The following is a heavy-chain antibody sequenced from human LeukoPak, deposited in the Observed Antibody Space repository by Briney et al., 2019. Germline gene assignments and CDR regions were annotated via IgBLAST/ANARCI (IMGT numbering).Heavy chain of an antibody. CDR3: ARTVAAAPDYYYYYYMDV. V-gene: IGHV6-1*01. D-gene: IGHD6-13*01. J-gene: IGHJ6*03. CDR1: GDSVSSNSAA. Sequence: SQTLSLTCAISGDSVSSNSAAWNWIRQSPSRGLEWLGRTYYRSKWYNDYAVSVKSRITINPDTSKNQFSLQLNFVTPEDTAVYYCARTVAAAPDYYYYYYMDVWGKGTTVTVSS. CDR2: TYYRSKWYN.